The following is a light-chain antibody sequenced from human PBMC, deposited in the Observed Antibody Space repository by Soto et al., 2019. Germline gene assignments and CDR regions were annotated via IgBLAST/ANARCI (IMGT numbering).Light chain of an antibody. Sequence: QSVLTQPPSVSAAAGQKVTISCSGSSSNIGNNFVSWYQQPPGTAPKLLIYDSNKRPSGSPDRFSGSKSGTSATLGITGLQTGDEVDDYCGTWDSSLSAGLFGGGTQGTVL. CDR2: DSN. V-gene: IGLV1-51*01. J-gene: IGLJ3*02. CDR1: SSNIGNNF. CDR3: GTWDSSLSAGL.